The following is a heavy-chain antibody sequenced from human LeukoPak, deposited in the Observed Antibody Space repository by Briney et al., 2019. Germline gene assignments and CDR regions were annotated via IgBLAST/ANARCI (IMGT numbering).Heavy chain of an antibody. CDR1: GGSFSGYY. CDR3: AGHHPRNTVDF. Sequence: SETLSLTCAVYGGSFSGYYWSWIRQPPGKGLEWIGYIYYSGTTNYNPSLKSRVTISVDTSKNQFSLKLSSVTAADTAVYYCAGHHPRNTVDFWGQGTLVTVSS. CDR2: IYYSGTT. D-gene: IGHD2-8*02. V-gene: IGHV4-59*08. J-gene: IGHJ4*02.